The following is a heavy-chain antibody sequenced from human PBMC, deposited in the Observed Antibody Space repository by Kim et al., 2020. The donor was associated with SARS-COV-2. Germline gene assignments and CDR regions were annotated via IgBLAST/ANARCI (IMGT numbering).Heavy chain of an antibody. J-gene: IGHJ6*03. Sequence: DYAVSVNSRITINPDTSKNQFSLQLNAVTPEDTAVYYCARDFAHYYYYMDVWGKGTTVTVSS. V-gene: IGHV6-1*01. CDR3: ARDFAHYYYYMDV.